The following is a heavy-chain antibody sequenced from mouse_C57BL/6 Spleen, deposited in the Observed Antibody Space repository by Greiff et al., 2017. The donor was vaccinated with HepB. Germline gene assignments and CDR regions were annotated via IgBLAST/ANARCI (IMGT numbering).Heavy chain of an antibody. CDR2: IRNKANGYTT. CDR3: TRSPYYYGSSSHYYAMDY. CDR1: GFTFTDYY. J-gene: IGHJ4*01. D-gene: IGHD1-1*01. Sequence: EVMLVESGGGLVQPGGSLSLSCAASGFTFTDYYMSWVRQPPGKALEWLGFIRNKANGYTTEYSASVKGRFTISSDNSQSILYLQMNALRAEDSATYYCTRSPYYYGSSSHYYAMDYWGQGTSVTVSS. V-gene: IGHV7-3*01.